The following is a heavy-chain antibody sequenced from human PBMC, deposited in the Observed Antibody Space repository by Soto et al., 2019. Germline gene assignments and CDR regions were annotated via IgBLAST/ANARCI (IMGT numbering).Heavy chain of an antibody. CDR1: GFTFDDYA. Sequence: EVQLVESGGGLVQPGRSLRLSCAASGFTFDDYAMHWVRQVPGKGLEWVSGINWNSGSIGYGDSVKGRFAISRDNAKNALQLQMNSLCSKDTACYNCVKDESINCYSGHFRNWGQGTRVTVSS. CDR2: INWNSGSI. V-gene: IGHV3-9*01. CDR3: VKDESINCYSGHFRN. D-gene: IGHD2-15*01. J-gene: IGHJ1*01.